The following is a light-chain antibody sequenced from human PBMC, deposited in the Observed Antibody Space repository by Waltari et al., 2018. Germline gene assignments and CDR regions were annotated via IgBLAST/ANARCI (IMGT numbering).Light chain of an antibody. V-gene: IGKV3-20*01. CDR2: HAS. Sequence: EIVLTQSPGTLSLSPGERATLSCRASPGVGKYLAWYQQRPGQAPRLLLSHASIRATGIPDRFSGSGSGTDFSLTISRLEPEDFAVYYCQKYDFLPATFGQGTTVEIK. J-gene: IGKJ1*01. CDR3: QKYDFLPAT. CDR1: PGVGKY.